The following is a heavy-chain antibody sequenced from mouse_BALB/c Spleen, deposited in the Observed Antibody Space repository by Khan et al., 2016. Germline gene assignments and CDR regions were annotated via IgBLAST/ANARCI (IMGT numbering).Heavy chain of an antibody. J-gene: IGHJ1*01. CDR3: ARYYASFDV. Sequence: EVQLQESGPDLVKPSQSLSLTCTVTGYSITSFYNWHWIRQSPGNKLEWMGSLHFSGTTNYNPSLKSRFSIIRDTSKNQFFLQMNSVTTEDTASCYCARYYASFDVWGAGTTVTVSS. D-gene: IGHD1-1*01. V-gene: IGHV3-1*02. CDR2: LHFSGTT. CDR1: GYSITSFYN.